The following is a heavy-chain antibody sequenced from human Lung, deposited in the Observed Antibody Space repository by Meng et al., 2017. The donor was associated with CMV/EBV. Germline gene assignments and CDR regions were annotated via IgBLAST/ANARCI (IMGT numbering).Heavy chain of an antibody. V-gene: IGHV3-48*04. CDR2: INSESTNI. Sequence: GESLKISCVASGFTFRTYGMNWVRQAPGKGLEWVSHINSESTNIGYADSVKGRFTISRDIAGNSLYLQMNSLRAEDTAVYYCATDPDGDYDFDYWGQGTTVTVSS. CDR3: ATDPDGDYDFDY. CDR1: GFTFRTYG. D-gene: IGHD4-17*01. J-gene: IGHJ4*03.